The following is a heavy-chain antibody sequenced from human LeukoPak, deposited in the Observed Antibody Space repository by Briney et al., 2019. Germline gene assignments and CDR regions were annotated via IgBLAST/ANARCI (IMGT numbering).Heavy chain of an antibody. CDR2: IYHSGST. Sequence: PSGTLSLTCPVSGGSIRSSNWWSWVRQPPGKGLEWIGEIYHSGSTNYNPSLKSRVTISVDKSKNQFSLKLSSVTAADTAVYYCARGYSSGWYAFDIWGQGTMVTVSS. CDR1: GGSIRSSNW. CDR3: ARGYSSGWYAFDI. V-gene: IGHV4-4*02. D-gene: IGHD6-19*01. J-gene: IGHJ3*02.